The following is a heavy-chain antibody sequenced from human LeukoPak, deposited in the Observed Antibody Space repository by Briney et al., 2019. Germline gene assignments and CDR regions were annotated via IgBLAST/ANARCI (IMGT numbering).Heavy chain of an antibody. CDR1: GGSISSYY. Sequence: PSETLSLTCTVSGGSISSYYWSWIRQPPGKGLEWIGYIYYSGSTNYNPSLKSRVTISVDTSKNQFSLKLSSVTAADTAVYYCARTYCYDSSGLDDAFDIWGQGTMVTVSS. CDR2: IYYSGST. D-gene: IGHD3-22*01. CDR3: ARTYCYDSSGLDDAFDI. J-gene: IGHJ3*02. V-gene: IGHV4-59*01.